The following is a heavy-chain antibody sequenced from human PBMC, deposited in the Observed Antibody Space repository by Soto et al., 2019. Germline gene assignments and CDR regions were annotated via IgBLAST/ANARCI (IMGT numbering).Heavy chain of an antibody. D-gene: IGHD6-6*01. CDR1: GGTFSSYA. J-gene: IGHJ6*02. CDR3: ARAKSSSSDYVWDYYYYGMDV. CDR2: IIPIFGTA. V-gene: IGHV1-69*13. Sequence: SVKVSCKASGGTFSSYAISWVRQAPGQGLEWMGGIIPIFGTANYAQKFQGRVTITADESTSTAYMELSSLRSEDTAVYYCARAKSSSSDYVWDYYYYGMDVWGQGTTVTVSS.